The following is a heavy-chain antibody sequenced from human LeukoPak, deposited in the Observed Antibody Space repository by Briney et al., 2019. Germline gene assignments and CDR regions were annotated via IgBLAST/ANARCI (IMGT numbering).Heavy chain of an antibody. V-gene: IGHV3-33*01. CDR2: IWYDGSNK. CDR3: AREYYYGSGSYYYGMDV. Sequence: GTSLRLSCAASGFPFSNYAMHWVRQDPGKGLEWVAVIWYDGSNKYYADSVKGRFTISRDNSKNTLYLQMNSLRAEDTAVYYCAREYYYGSGSYYYGMDVWGQGTTVTVSS. D-gene: IGHD3-10*01. J-gene: IGHJ6*02. CDR1: GFPFSNYA.